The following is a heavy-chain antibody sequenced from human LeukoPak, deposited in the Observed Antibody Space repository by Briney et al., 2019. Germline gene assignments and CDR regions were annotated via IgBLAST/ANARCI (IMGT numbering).Heavy chain of an antibody. CDR3: ASGSGSYSFDY. D-gene: IGHD1-26*01. CDR2: IIPIFGTA. CDR1: GGTSSSYA. J-gene: IGHJ4*02. V-gene: IGHV1-69*13. Sequence: GASVKVSCKASGGTSSSYAISWVRQAPGQGLEWMGGIIPIFGTATYAQKFQGRVTNTADESTSTAYMELSSLRSEDTAVYYCASGSGSYSFDYWGQGTLVTVSS.